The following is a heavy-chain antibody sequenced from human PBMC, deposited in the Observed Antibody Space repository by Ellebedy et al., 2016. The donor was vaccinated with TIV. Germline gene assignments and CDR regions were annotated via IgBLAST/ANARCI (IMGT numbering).Heavy chain of an antibody. V-gene: IGHV1-2*02. D-gene: IGHD3-9*01. CDR3: ARNTIQAVFDP. J-gene: IGHJ5*02. Sequence: AASVKVSCKASGYTFTGYYIYWVRQAPGQGLEWTGWIDPTTGGTDYARKFQGRVTMTRDTALSTAYLDLTRLISDDTAIYFCARNTIQAVFDPWGQGTLVTVSS. CDR1: GYTFTGYY. CDR2: IDPTTGGT.